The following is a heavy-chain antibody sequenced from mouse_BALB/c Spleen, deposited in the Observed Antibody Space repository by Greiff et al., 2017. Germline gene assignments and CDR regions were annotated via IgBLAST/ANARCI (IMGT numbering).Heavy chain of an antibody. D-gene: IGHD3-3*01. V-gene: IGHV8-12*01. J-gene: IGHJ4*01. CDR1: GFSLSTSGMG. Sequence: QVTLKECGPGILQPSQTLSLTCSFSGFSLSTSGMGVSWIRQPSGKGLEWLAHIYWDDDKRYNPSLMSRLTISKDTSSNQVFLKITSVDTADTATYYCARRARGYNAMDYWGQGTSVTVSS. CDR2: IYWDDDK. CDR3: ARRARGYNAMDY.